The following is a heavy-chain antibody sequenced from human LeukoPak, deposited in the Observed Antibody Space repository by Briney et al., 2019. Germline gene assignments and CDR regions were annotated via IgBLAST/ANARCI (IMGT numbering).Heavy chain of an antibody. Sequence: GGSLRLSCGASGITFSSYGMYWVRQAPGKGLEWVALIWFDGSNKYYADSVKGRFTISRDNSKNTLYLQMNSLRAEDTAVYYCARDGVQMATIEAGMDVWGQGTTVIVSS. CDR2: IWFDGSNK. CDR1: GITFSSYG. V-gene: IGHV3-33*07. CDR3: ARDGVQMATIEAGMDV. J-gene: IGHJ6*02. D-gene: IGHD5-24*01.